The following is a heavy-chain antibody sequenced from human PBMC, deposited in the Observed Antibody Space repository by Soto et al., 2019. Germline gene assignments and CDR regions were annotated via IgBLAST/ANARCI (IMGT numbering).Heavy chain of an antibody. Sequence: GGSLRLSCAASGFTFSSYGMHWVRQAPGKGLEWVAVIWYDGSNKYYADSVKGRFTISRDNSKNTLYLQMNSLRAEDTAVYYCARDRGSGDFYYYYYMDVWGKGTTVTVSS. D-gene: IGHD6-19*01. V-gene: IGHV3-33*01. CDR3: ARDRGSGDFYYYYYMDV. CDR2: IWYDGSNK. J-gene: IGHJ6*03. CDR1: GFTFSSYG.